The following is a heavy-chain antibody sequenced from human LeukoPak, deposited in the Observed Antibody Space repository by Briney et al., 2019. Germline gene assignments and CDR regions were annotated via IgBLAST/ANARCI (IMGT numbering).Heavy chain of an antibody. Sequence: SETLSLTCSVSGGSISSGTYYWGWIRQPPGKGLEWIGSISYGATYSYNPSLKCRVTILVDTSKNQFSLKLSSVTAADTAVYYCARQRYSISSRPGNFDYWGQGILITVSS. J-gene: IGHJ4*02. CDR1: GGSISSGTYY. V-gene: IGHV4-39*07. CDR3: ARQRYSISSRPGNFDY. CDR2: ISYGATY. D-gene: IGHD6-6*01.